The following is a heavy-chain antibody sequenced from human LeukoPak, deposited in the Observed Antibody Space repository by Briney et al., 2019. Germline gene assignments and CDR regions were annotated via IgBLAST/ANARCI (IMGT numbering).Heavy chain of an antibody. J-gene: IGHJ6*02. V-gene: IGHV4-61*01. CDR3: ATLPRLPATRYYYYGMDV. Sequence: PSETLSLTCTVSGGSVSSGSYYWSWIRQPPGKGLEWIGYIYYSGSTNYNPSLKSRVTISVDTSKNQFSLKLSSVTAADTAVYYCATLPRLPATRYYYYGMDVWGQGTTVTVSS. D-gene: IGHD5-24*01. CDR2: IYYSGST. CDR1: GGSVSSGSYY.